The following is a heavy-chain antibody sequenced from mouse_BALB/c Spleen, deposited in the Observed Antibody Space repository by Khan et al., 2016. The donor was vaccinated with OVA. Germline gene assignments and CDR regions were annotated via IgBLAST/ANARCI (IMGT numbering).Heavy chain of an antibody. CDR3: ARENDNGYSFNY. V-gene: IGHV3-2*02. J-gene: IGHJ2*01. CDR1: GYSITSGYV. CDR2: ISYSGFT. Sequence: EVKLHESGPGLVKPSQSLSLTCTVTGYSITSGYVWNWIRQFPGNKLEWMGYISYSGFTSYNPSLKSRISITRDTSKNQFFMQLNSVTTEDTATYNSARENDNGYSFNYWGQGTTLTVSS. D-gene: IGHD2-14*01.